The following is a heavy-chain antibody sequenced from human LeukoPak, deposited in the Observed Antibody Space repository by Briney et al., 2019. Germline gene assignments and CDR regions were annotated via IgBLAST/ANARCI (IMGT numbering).Heavy chain of an antibody. V-gene: IGHV4-4*02. D-gene: IGHD3-10*01. CDR3: ARQIDGFGEFDYFDY. Sequence: SETLSLTCAVSGGSISSTNWWSWVRQPPGKGLEWIGEIYHSGSTNYNPSLKSRVTISLDKSKNQFSLMLNSVTAADTAVYYCARQIDGFGEFDYFDYWGQGTLVTVSS. J-gene: IGHJ4*02. CDR1: GGSISSTNW. CDR2: IYHSGST.